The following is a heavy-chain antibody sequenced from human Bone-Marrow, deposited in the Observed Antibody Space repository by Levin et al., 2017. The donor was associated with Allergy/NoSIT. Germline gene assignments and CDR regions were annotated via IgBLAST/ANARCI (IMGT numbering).Heavy chain of an antibody. CDR1: GFTFSSYA. D-gene: IGHD3-22*01. CDR3: AKDHSTMIVVVNDY. CDR2: ISGSGGST. V-gene: IGHV3-23*01. Sequence: GESLKISCAASGFTFSSYAMSWVRQAPGKGLEWVSAISGSGGSTYYADSVKGRFTISRDNSKNTLYLQMNSLRAEDTAVYYCAKDHSTMIVVVNDYWGQGTLVTVSS. J-gene: IGHJ4*02.